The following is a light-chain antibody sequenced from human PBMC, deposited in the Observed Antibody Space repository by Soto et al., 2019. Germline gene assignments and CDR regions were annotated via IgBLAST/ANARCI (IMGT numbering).Light chain of an antibody. J-gene: IGLJ3*02. CDR2: AYS. V-gene: IGLV1-40*01. CDR3: QSYDSALSGWV. Sequence: QSVLTQPPSVSGALGQRVIISCTGGSSNIGAGYDVHWYQQFPGTVPKPLIHAYSIRPSGVPDRFSGSKSRTSDSLAITGLQAEDEADYYCQSYDSALSGWVFGGGTKLTVL. CDR1: SSNIGAGYD.